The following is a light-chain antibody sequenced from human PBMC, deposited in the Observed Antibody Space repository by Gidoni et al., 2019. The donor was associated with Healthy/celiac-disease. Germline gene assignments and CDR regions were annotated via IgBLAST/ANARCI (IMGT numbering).Light chain of an antibody. CDR1: SSNIGSNT. J-gene: IGLJ2*01. CDR2: SNN. Sequence: QSVLTQPPSASGTPGQRVTISCSGSSSNIGSNTVNWYQQLPRTAPNLLIYSNNQRPSGVPDRFSGSKSGTSASLAISGLQSEDEADYYCATWDDSLNDVVFGGGTKLTVL. CDR3: ATWDDSLNDVV. V-gene: IGLV1-44*01.